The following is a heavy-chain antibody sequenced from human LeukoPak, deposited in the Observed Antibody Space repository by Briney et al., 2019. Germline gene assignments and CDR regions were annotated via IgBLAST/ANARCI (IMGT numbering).Heavy chain of an antibody. CDR2: IIPIFGTA. Sequence: ASVKVSCKASGGTFSSYAISWVRQAPGQGLEWMGGIIPIFGTANYAQKFQGRVTITADESTSTAYMELSSLRSEDTAVYYCVRGPLYDSSGSYDYWGQGTLVTVSS. CDR3: VRGPLYDSSGSYDY. D-gene: IGHD3-22*01. V-gene: IGHV1-69*13. CDR1: GGTFSSYA. J-gene: IGHJ4*02.